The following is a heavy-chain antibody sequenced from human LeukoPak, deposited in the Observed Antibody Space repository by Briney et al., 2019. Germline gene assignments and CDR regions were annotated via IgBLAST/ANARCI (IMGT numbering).Heavy chain of an antibody. CDR3: ARENVVGTAELHFDY. CDR2: ISSSSSYI. J-gene: IGHJ4*02. Sequence: GGSLRLSCAASGFTFSSYSMNWVRQAPGKGLEWVSSISSSSSYIYYADSVKGRFTNSRDNAKNSLYLQMNSRRAEDTAVYYCARENVVGTAELHFDYWGQGTLVTVSS. D-gene: IGHD2-21*02. CDR1: GFTFSSYS. V-gene: IGHV3-21*01.